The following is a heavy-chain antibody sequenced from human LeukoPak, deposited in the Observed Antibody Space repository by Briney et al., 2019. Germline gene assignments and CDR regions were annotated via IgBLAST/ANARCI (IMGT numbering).Heavy chain of an antibody. J-gene: IGHJ4*02. CDR3: ARDRITIFGVVTNEFDY. CDR1: GYTFTGYY. Sequence: ASVKVSCKASGYTFTGYYMHWVRQAPGQGLEWMGWINPNSGGTNYAQKFQGRVTMTRDTSISTAYMELSRLRSDDTAVYYCARDRITIFGVVTNEFDYWGQGTLVTVPS. D-gene: IGHD3-3*01. V-gene: IGHV1-2*02. CDR2: INPNSGGT.